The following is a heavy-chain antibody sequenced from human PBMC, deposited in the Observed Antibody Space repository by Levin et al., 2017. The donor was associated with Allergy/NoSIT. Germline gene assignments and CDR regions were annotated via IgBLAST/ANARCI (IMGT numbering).Heavy chain of an antibody. D-gene: IGHD3-10*01. CDR3: ARSSLWFGESIYYYYGMDV. CDR2: INHSGST. V-gene: IGHV4-34*01. J-gene: IGHJ6*02. Sequence: SQTLSLTCAVYGGSFSGYYWSWIRQPPGKGLEWIGEINHSGSTNYNPSLKSRVTISVDTSKNQFSLKLSSVTAADTAVYYCARSSLWFGESIYYYYGMDVWGQGTTVTVSS. CDR1: GGSFSGYY.